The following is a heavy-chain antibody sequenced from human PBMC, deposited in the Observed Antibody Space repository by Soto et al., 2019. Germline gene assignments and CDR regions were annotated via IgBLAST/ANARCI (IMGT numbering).Heavy chain of an antibody. CDR2: INHSGST. CDR3: ARERSSSRCTITYPDGMDV. D-gene: IGHD6-13*01. Sequence: SETLSLTCAVYGGSFSGYYWSWIRQPPGKGLEWIGEINHSGSTNYNPSLKSRVTISVDTSKNQFSLKLSSVTTADTAVYYCARERSSSRCTITYPDGMDVWGQGTTVTVSS. J-gene: IGHJ6*02. CDR1: GGSFSGYY. V-gene: IGHV4-34*01.